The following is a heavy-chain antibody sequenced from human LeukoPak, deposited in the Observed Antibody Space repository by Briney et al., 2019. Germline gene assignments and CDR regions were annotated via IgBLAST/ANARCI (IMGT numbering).Heavy chain of an antibody. CDR2: INPNSGGT. D-gene: IGHD2-2*01. Sequence: ASVKVSCKASGYTFTGYYMHWVRQAPGQGLEWMGWINPNSGGTNYARKFQGRVTMTRDTSISTAYMELSRLRSDDTAVYYCARGVLPGEGPNDYWGQGTLVTVSS. V-gene: IGHV1-2*02. CDR3: ARGVLPGEGPNDY. CDR1: GYTFTGYY. J-gene: IGHJ4*02.